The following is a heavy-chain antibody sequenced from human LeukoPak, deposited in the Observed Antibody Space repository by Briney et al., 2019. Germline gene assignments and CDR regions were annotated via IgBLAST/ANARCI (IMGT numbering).Heavy chain of an antibody. D-gene: IGHD5-24*01. CDR2: INHRGST. CDR3: ARGKRWLQFLGPGFDY. CDR1: GGSFSGFY. Sequence: PSETLSLTCVVYGGSFSGFYWSWIRQPPGMGLEWIGEINHRGSTHYNPSLKSRVTISVDTSKNQFSLKLSSVTAADTAVYYCARGKRWLQFLGPGFDYWGQGTLVTVSS. J-gene: IGHJ4*02. V-gene: IGHV4-34*01.